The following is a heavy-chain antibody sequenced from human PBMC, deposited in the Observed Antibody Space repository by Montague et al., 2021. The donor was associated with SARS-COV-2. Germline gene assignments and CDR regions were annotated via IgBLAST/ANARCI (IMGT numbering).Heavy chain of an antibody. J-gene: IGHJ6*02. CDR2: VNHSGST. CDR3: ARVRAVPAAMRIFTLGRSYYGMDV. CDR1: GGSFSGYY. V-gene: IGHV4-34*01. Sequence: SETLSLTCAVYGGSFSGYYWSWIRQPPGKGLEWIGEVNHSGSTNYNPSLKSRVIISVDTSKSQFSLNMSSVTAADTAVYYCARVRAVPAAMRIFTLGRSYYGMDVWGQGTTVTVSS. D-gene: IGHD2-2*01.